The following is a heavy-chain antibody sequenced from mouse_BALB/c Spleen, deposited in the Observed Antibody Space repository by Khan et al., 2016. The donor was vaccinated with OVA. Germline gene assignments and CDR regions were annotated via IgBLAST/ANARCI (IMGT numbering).Heavy chain of an antibody. Sequence: EVKLEVSGPGLVKPSQSLSLTCTVTGYSITSDYAWNWIRQFPGNKLEWMGYIKYSGSTSYNPSLKSRISITRNTSQNQFFLQLSSVSTEDTATYSCARSGTISTVVATDFDSWGQGTTLTVSS. CDR1: GYSITSDYA. D-gene: IGHD1-1*01. CDR2: IKYSGST. J-gene: IGHJ2*01. V-gene: IGHV3-2*02. CDR3: ARSGTISTVVATDFDS.